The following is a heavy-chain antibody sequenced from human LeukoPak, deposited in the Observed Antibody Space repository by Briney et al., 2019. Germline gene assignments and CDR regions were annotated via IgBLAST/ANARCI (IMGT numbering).Heavy chain of an antibody. CDR1: GFSFSGYA. CDR2: VSDSGVNT. CDR3: AKVASSTDFDY. J-gene: IGHJ4*02. V-gene: IGHV3-23*01. D-gene: IGHD6-13*01. Sequence: GGSLRLSCEASGFSFSGYAMSWVRQAPGKGLDWVSGVSDSGVNTYYADSVKGRFTISRDNSKSTLYLQMNSLRAEDTAVYYCAKVASSTDFDYWGQGTLVTVSS.